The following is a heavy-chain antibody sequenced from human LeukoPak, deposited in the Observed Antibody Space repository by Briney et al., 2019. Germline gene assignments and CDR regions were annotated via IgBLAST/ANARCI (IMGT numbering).Heavy chain of an antibody. Sequence: GGSLRLSCAASGFTFSSYSMNWVRQAPGKGLEWVSYISSSSSTIYYADSVKGRFTISRDNAKNSLYLQMNSLRAEDTAVYYCARGQLMDTAMVDFDYWGQGTLVTVSS. CDR2: ISSSSSTI. D-gene: IGHD5-18*01. J-gene: IGHJ4*02. CDR3: ARGQLMDTAMVDFDY. CDR1: GFTFSSYS. V-gene: IGHV3-48*04.